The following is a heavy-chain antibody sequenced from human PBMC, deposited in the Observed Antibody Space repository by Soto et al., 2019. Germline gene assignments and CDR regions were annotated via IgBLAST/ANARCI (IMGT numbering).Heavy chain of an antibody. D-gene: IGHD3-9*01. V-gene: IGHV3-7*05. Sequence: GGSLRLSCAASGFTFSNYWMSWVRQAPGKGLEWVANIKQDGSEKYYVDSVKGRFTISRDNAKNSLYLQMNSLRAEDTAVYYCASRRYFDWLFVDYWGQGTLVTVSS. CDR1: GFTFSNYW. CDR2: IKQDGSEK. CDR3: ASRRYFDWLFVDY. J-gene: IGHJ4*02.